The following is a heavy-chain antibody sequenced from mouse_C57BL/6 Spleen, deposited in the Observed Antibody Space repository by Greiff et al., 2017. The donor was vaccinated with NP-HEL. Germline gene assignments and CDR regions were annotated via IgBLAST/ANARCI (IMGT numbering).Heavy chain of an antibody. CDR1: GYTFTSYW. V-gene: IGHV1-5*01. CDR3: TTYYGSLYYAMDY. D-gene: IGHD1-1*01. CDR2: IYPGNSDT. Sequence: VQLQQSGTVLARPGASVKMSCKTSGYTFTSYWMHWVKQRPGQGLEWIGAIYPGNSDTSYNQKFKGKAKLTAVTSASTAYMELSSLTNEDSAVYYCTTYYGSLYYAMDYWGQGTSVTVSS. J-gene: IGHJ4*01.